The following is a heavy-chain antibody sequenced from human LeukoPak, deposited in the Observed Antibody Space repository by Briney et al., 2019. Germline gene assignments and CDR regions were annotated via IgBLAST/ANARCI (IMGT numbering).Heavy chain of an antibody. Sequence: ASVKVSCKASGYTFTGYYMHWVRQAPGQGLEWMGWINPSSGGTNYAQKFQGRVTMTRDTSVSTAYMELSKLRSDDTAVYYCAKVFGELLLAQDAFDIWGQGTMVTVSS. CDR2: INPSSGGT. V-gene: IGHV1-2*02. CDR1: GYTFTGYY. J-gene: IGHJ3*02. D-gene: IGHD3-10*01. CDR3: AKVFGELLLAQDAFDI.